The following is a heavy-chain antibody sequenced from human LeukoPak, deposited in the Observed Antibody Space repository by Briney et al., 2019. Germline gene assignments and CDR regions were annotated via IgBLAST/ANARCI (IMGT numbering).Heavy chain of an antibody. CDR2: FSGRTTNT. D-gene: IGHD3-22*01. J-gene: IGHJ4*02. V-gene: IGHV3-23*01. CDR3: AKYYEKSLDY. Sequence: GGSLRLSCAASGFTFSGSAMGWVRQAPGKGLEWVSAFSGRTTNTYYADSVKGRFTISRDNSKNTLYLQLNSLTAGDTAVYYCAKYYEKSLDYWGQGTLVTVSS. CDR1: GFTFSGSA.